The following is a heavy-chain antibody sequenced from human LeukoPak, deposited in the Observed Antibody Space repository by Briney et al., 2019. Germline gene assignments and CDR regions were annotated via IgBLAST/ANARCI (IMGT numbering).Heavy chain of an antibody. J-gene: IGHJ3*02. CDR1: GFTFSRNG. D-gene: IGHD3-10*02. CDR2: TTRDESEK. CDR3: VKDVLFAVGDAVDI. Sequence: GGSLRLSCAASGFTFSRNGMHWARQAPGKGLEWVAFTTRDESEKFYVDSVKGRFTIARDNSMNTLYLQMHSLRAEDSGIYYCVKDVLFAVGDAVDIWGQGTMVAVS. V-gene: IGHV3-30-3*02.